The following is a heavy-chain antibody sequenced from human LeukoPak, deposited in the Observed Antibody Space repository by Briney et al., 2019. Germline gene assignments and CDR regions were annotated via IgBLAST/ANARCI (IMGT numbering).Heavy chain of an antibody. J-gene: IGHJ6*02. CDR1: GGSFSGYY. CDR3: ANLPYYYYGMDV. CDR2: INHSGST. Sequence: SETLSLTCAVYGGSFSGYYWSWIRQPPGKGLEWIGEINHSGSTNYNPSLKSRVTISVDTSKSQFSLKLSSVTAADTAVYYCANLPYYYYGMDVWGQGTTVTVSS. V-gene: IGHV4-34*01.